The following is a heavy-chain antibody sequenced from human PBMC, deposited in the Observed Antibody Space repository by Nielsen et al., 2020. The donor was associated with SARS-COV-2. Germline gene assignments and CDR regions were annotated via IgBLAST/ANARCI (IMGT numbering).Heavy chain of an antibody. Sequence: SVKVSCKASGGTFSSYAISWVRQAPGQGLEWMGGIIPIFGTANYAQKFQGRVTMTEDTSTDTAYMELSSLRSEDTAVYYCAIGSGSYYEWFDPWGQGTLVTVSS. CDR1: GGTFSSYA. CDR3: AIGSGSYYEWFDP. J-gene: IGHJ5*02. D-gene: IGHD1-26*01. V-gene: IGHV1-69*06. CDR2: IIPIFGTA.